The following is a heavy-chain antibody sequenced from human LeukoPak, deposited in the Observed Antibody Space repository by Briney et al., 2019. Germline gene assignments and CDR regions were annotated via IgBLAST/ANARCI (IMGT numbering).Heavy chain of an antibody. CDR3: AREVVQLERRMDYGMDV. D-gene: IGHD1-1*01. J-gene: IGHJ6*02. CDR1: GYTFTSLD. Sequence: ASVKVSCKASGYTFTSLDINWVRQAAGQGLEWMGWMNPNSGNTGYAQKFQGRVTMTRNTSISTAYMELSSLRSEDTAVYYCAREVVQLERRMDYGMDVWGQGTTVTVSS. V-gene: IGHV1-8*01. CDR2: MNPNSGNT.